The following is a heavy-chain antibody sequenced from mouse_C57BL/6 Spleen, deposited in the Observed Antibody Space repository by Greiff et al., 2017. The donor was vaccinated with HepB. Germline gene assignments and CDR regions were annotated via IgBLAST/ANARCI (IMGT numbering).Heavy chain of an antibody. Sequence: EVQLVESGEGLVKPGGSLKLSCAASGFTFSSYAMSWVRQTPEKRLEWVAYISSGGDYIYYADTVKGRFTISRDNARNTLYLQMSSLKSEDTAMYYCTREGVTTVVDWYFDVWGTGTTVTVSS. CDR1: GFTFSSYA. V-gene: IGHV5-9-1*02. CDR3: TREGVTTVVDWYFDV. J-gene: IGHJ1*03. CDR2: ISSGGDYI. D-gene: IGHD1-1*01.